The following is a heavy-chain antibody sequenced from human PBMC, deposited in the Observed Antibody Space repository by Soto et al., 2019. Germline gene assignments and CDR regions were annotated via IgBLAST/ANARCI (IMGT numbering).Heavy chain of an antibody. V-gene: IGHV4-39*01. D-gene: IGHD3-3*01. CDR1: GDSIGGSNFY. CDR3: ARTGRIAIFGVVTEFDP. Sequence: SETLSLTCTVSGDSIGGSNFYWGWLRQPPGKGLGWIGSIFYSGNTYYNPSLKSRVIMSVDTSKNQLSLRLNSVTAADTAVYYCARTGRIAIFGVVTEFDPWGPGTLVTVSS. CDR2: IFYSGNT. J-gene: IGHJ5*02.